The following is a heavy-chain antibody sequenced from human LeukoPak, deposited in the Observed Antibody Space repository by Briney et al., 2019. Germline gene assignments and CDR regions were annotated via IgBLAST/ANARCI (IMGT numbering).Heavy chain of an antibody. CDR1: GYTFTDYY. Sequence: ASVKVSCKASGYTFTDYYMHWVRQAPGQGLEWMGWINPNSGGTNYAQKFQGRVTMTRDTSISTAYMELSRLRSDDTAVYYCARDFRQDVLRFLEWFFDYWGQGTLVTVSS. CDR3: ARDFRQDVLRFLEWFFDY. J-gene: IGHJ4*02. CDR2: INPNSGGT. V-gene: IGHV1-2*02. D-gene: IGHD3-3*01.